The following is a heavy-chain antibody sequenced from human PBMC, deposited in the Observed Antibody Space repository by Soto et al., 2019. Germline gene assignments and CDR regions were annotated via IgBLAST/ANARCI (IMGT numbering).Heavy chain of an antibody. J-gene: IGHJ6*02. D-gene: IGHD3-9*01. V-gene: IGHV1-69*06. CDR2: IIPIFATA. CDR1: GGTFSSYA. CDR3: ARGHYDDILAGYPFYAMAV. Sequence: QVQLVQSGAEVKKPGSSVKVSCKASGGTFSSYAISWVRQAPGEGLEWMGGIIPIFATAHYAQKSQGRVTITADTSTSTAYMELSSLRSKDTAVFYCARGHYDDILAGYPFYAMAVWGQGTTVTFSS.